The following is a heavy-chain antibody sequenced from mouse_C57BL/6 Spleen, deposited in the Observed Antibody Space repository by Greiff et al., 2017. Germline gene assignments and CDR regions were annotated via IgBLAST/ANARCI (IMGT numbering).Heavy chain of an antibody. Sequence: EVQLQESGPGLVKPSQSLSLTCSVTGYSITSGYYWNWIRQFPGNKLEWMGYISYDGSNNYNPSLKNRISIPRDTSKNQFFLKLNSVTTEDTATYYCARDVPYYDGSSHQAWFAYWGQGTLVTVSA. J-gene: IGHJ3*01. CDR3: ARDVPYYDGSSHQAWFAY. CDR2: ISYDGSN. V-gene: IGHV3-6*01. CDR1: GYSITSGYY. D-gene: IGHD1-1*01.